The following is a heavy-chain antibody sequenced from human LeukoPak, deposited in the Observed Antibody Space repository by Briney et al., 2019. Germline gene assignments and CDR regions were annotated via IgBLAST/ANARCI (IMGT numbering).Heavy chain of an antibody. CDR3: ARDGCSSTSCYLRGAWFDP. Sequence: PSETLSLTCTVSGGSISSGSYYWSWIRQPAGKGLEWIGRIYTSGSTNYNPSLKSRVTISVDTSKNQFSLKLSSVTAADTAVYYCARDGCSSTSCYLRGAWFDPWGQGTLVTVSS. V-gene: IGHV4-61*02. CDR2: IYTSGST. CDR1: GGSISSGSYY. D-gene: IGHD2-2*01. J-gene: IGHJ5*02.